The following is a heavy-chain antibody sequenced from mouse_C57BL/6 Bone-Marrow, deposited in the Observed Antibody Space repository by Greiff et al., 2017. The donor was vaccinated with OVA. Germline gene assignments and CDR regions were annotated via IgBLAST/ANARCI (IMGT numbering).Heavy chain of an antibody. CDR1: GYTFTSYW. CDR2: IHPNSGST. V-gene: IGHV1-64*01. CDR3: ARTGRRYYFDY. Sequence: VQLQQSGAELVKPGASVKLSCKASGYTFTSYWMPWVKQRPGQGLEWIGMIHPNSGSTNYNEKFKSKATLTVDTSSSTAYMQLSSLTSEDSAVYYCARTGRRYYFDYWGQGTTLTGSS. J-gene: IGHJ2*01.